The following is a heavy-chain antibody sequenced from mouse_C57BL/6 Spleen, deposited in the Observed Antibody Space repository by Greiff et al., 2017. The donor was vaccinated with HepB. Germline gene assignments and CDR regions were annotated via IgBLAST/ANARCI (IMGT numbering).Heavy chain of an antibody. CDR3: ARGGYGNYDDFDV. V-gene: IGHV1-55*01. CDR2: IYPGSGST. J-gene: IGHJ1*03. D-gene: IGHD2-10*02. CDR1: GYTFTSYW. Sequence: VQLQQPGAELVKPGASVKMSCKASGYTFTSYWITWVKQRPGQGLEWIGDIYPGSGSTNYNEKFKSKATLNVDTTSSTAYMQLSSLTSEDSAVYYCARGGYGNYDDFDVWGTGTTVTVSS.